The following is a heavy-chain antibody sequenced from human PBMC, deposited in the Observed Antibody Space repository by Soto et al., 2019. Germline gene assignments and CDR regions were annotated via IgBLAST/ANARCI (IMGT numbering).Heavy chain of an antibody. J-gene: IGHJ4*02. CDR1: GGTFSSYA. CDR2: IIPIFGTA. CDR3: ALGSVTLAF. Sequence: SVKVSCKASGGTFSSYAISWVRQAPGQGLEWMGWIIPIFGTANYAQKFQGRVTITADRSTTTAYLELSNLRGDEKAWYDCALGSVTLAFGGPETLDTVSS. D-gene: IGHD2-21*01. V-gene: IGHV1-69*06.